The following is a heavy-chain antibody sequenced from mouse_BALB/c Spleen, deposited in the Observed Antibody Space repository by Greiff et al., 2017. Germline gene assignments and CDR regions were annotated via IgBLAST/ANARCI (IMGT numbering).Heavy chain of an antibody. CDR2: INPYNDGT. V-gene: IGHV1-14*01. J-gene: IGHJ1*01. CDR1: GYTFTSYV. D-gene: IGHD2-10*02. CDR3: ARGVWSRYFDV. Sequence: EVQRVESGPELVKPGASVKMSCKASGYTFTSYVMHWVKQKPGQGLEWIGYINPYNDGTKYNEKFKGKATLTSDKSSSTAYMELSSLTSEDSAVYYCARGVWSRYFDVWGAGTTVTVSS.